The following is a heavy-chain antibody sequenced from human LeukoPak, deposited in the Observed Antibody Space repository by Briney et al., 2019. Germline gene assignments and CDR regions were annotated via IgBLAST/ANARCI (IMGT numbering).Heavy chain of an antibody. V-gene: IGHV4-4*02. D-gene: IGHD2-21*02. J-gene: IGHJ4*02. CDR3: ARLVVVTATAYFDY. CDR1: GVSISSSNW. Sequence: SGTLSLTCAVSGVSISSSNWWSWVRQPPGKGLEWTGEIYHSGSTNYNPSLKSRVTISVDKSKNQFSLKLSSVTAADTAVYYCARLVVVTATAYFDYWGQGTLVTVSS. CDR2: IYHSGST.